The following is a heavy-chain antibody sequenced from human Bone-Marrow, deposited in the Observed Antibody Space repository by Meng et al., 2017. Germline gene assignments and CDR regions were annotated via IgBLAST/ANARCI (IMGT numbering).Heavy chain of an antibody. Sequence: QLRLQESGSGLVKPSQTLALTCAVSGGSISSGGYPWSWIRQPPGKGLEWIGYIYHSGSTYYSPSLKSRVTISVDRSKNQFSLKLSSVTAADTAVYYCARGKRGYFDYWGQGTLVTVSS. V-gene: IGHV4-30-2*01. J-gene: IGHJ4*02. CDR3: ARGKRGYFDY. D-gene: IGHD3-16*01. CDR1: GGSISSGGYP. CDR2: IYHSGST.